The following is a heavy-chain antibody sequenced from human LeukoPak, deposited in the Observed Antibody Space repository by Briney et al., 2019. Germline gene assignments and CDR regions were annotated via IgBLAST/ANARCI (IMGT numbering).Heavy chain of an antibody. CDR2: ISWNSGSI. V-gene: IGHV3-9*01. CDR1: GFTFDDYA. CDR3: ARSSGYCSSTSCYGYYYYYMDV. J-gene: IGHJ6*03. D-gene: IGHD2-2*03. Sequence: GRSLRLSCAASGFTFDDYAMHWVRQAPGKGLEWVSGISWNSGSIGYADSVKGRFTISRDNAKNSLYLQMNSLRAEDTALYYCARSSGYCSSTSCYGYYYYYMDVWGKGTTVTVSS.